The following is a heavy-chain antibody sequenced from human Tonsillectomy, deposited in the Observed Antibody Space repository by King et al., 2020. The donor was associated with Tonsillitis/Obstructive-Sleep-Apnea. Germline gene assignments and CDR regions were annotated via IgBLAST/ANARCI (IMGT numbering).Heavy chain of an antibody. J-gene: IGHJ6*04. CDR1: GFSFSSFP. CDR2: ISYDGNSE. V-gene: IGHV3-30-3*01. D-gene: IGHD4/OR15-4a*01. CDR3: ERDLRTFHYGGGTYVADV. Sequence: VQLVESGGGVVHPGGSLRLSCAASGFSFSSFPMHWVRQAPGKGLQWVAVISYDGNSEYYSDSVKGRFKISRDTSQNTLHLQMHSLLVEDTAVYFCERDLRTFHYGGGTYVADVWGKGTTVSVSA.